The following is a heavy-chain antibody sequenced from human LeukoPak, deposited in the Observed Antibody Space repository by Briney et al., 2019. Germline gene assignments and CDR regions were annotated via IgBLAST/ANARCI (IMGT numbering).Heavy chain of an antibody. Sequence: PGGSLRLSCAASGFTFSSYAMTWDRQAPGGGLEWVTVIGPSGGDIIYADSVKGRFTISRDNSKNTLYLQMNSLRAEDTAVYYCAKGGGTTDYWGQGTLVTVSS. CDR1: GFTFSSYA. V-gene: IGHV3-23*01. J-gene: IGHJ4*02. CDR2: IGPSGGDI. CDR3: AKGGGTTDY. D-gene: IGHD1-1*01.